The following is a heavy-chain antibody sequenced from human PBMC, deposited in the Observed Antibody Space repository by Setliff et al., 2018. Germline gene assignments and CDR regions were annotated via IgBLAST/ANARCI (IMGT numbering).Heavy chain of an antibody. V-gene: IGHV4-39*07. J-gene: IGHJ5*02. CDR1: GGSISSSSYY. CDR2: IYYSGST. D-gene: IGHD2-2*01. Sequence: SETLSLTCTVSGGSISSSSYYWGWIRQPPGKGLEWIGSIYYSGSTYYNPSLKSRVTISVDTSKNQFSLELTSVTAADTAVYYCARGGGGYHAASWGQGILVTVSS. CDR3: ARGGGGYHAAS.